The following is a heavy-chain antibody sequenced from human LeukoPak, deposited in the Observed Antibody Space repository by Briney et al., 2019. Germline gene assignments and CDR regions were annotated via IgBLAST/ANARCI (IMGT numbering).Heavy chain of an antibody. V-gene: IGHV3-21*01. CDR1: GFTFSSYS. D-gene: IGHD6-13*01. CDR2: ISSSSSYI. J-gene: IGHJ6*03. CDR3: AREASAGIAAAGLFYYYYYMDV. Sequence: GGSLRLSCAASGFTFSSYSMNWVRQAPGKGLEWVSSISSSSSYIYYADSVKGRFTISRDNAKNSLHLQMNSLRAEDTAVYYCAREASAGIAAAGLFYYYYYMDVWGKGTTVAVSS.